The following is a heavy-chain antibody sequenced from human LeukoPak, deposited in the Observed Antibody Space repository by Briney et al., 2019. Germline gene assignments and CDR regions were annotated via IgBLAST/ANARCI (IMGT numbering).Heavy chain of an antibody. J-gene: IGHJ5*02. CDR2: IHYSGTT. CDR3: PRYPAKYGPVGICYFAGEGGFDP. CDR1: GGSIGSGGDY. V-gene: IGHV4-31*03. Sequence: SQTLSLTCTVSGGSIGSGGDYWSWIRQYPGKGLEWIGYIHYSGTTYYNPSLRSRVTISVDTSNSQFSLNLSSVTAAHTAGYYRPRYPAKYGPVGICYFAGEGGFDPWGQEPWSPSPQ. D-gene: IGHD2-15*01.